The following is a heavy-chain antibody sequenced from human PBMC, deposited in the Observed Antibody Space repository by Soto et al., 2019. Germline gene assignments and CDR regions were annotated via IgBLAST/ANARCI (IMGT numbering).Heavy chain of an antibody. CDR3: ARDALAAATVTTSRDHYYGMDV. D-gene: IGHD4-17*01. Sequence: ASVKVSCKASGSTFTSYGISWVRQAPGQGLEWMGWISAYNGNTNYAQKLQGRVTMTTDTSTSTAYMDLRSLRSDDTAVYYCARDALAAATVTTSRDHYYGMDVWGQGTTVTVSS. CDR2: ISAYNGNT. J-gene: IGHJ6*02. CDR1: GSTFTSYG. V-gene: IGHV1-18*01.